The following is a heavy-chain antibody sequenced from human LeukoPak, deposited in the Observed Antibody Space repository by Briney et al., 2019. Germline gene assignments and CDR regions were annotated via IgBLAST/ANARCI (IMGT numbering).Heavy chain of an antibody. J-gene: IGHJ4*02. CDR2: ISHSGTA. Sequence: SETLSLTCAVYGGSFSGYYWSWIRQSPEKGLEWIGEISHSGTAKYNPSLGSRATISVDTSKNQFSLKLSSVTAADTAVYYCARVLVPRGADYWGQGTLVTVSS. D-gene: IGHD2-2*01. V-gene: IGHV4-34*01. CDR3: ARVLVPRGADY. CDR1: GGSFSGYY.